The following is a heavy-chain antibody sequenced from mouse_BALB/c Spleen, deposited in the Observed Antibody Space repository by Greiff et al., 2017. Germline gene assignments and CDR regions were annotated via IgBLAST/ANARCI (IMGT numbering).Heavy chain of an antibody. J-gene: IGHJ4*01. CDR3: ARDSSGSSYAMDY. V-gene: IGHV1-4*01. CDR2: INPSSGYT. D-gene: IGHD3-2*01. CDR1: GYTFTSYT. Sequence: QVQLQQSGAELARPGASVKMSCKASGYTFTSYTMHWVKQRPGQGLEWIGYINPSSGYTNYNQKFKDKATLTADKSSSTAYMQLSSLTSEYSAVYYCARDSSGSSYAMDYWGQGTSVTVSS.